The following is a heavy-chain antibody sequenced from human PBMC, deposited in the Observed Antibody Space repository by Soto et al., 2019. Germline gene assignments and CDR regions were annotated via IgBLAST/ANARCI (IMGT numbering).Heavy chain of an antibody. Sequence: QVQLVQSGAEVKKPGASVKVSCKASGYTFTSYGISWVRQAPGQGLEWMGWISAYNGNTNHAQKLQGRVTMTTDTTTSTAYMELRSLRSDDTAVYYCARVYRITMVRGELSEYWGQGTLVTVSS. CDR2: ISAYNGNT. D-gene: IGHD3-10*01. J-gene: IGHJ4*02. CDR3: ARVYRITMVRGELSEY. CDR1: GYTFTSYG. V-gene: IGHV1-18*01.